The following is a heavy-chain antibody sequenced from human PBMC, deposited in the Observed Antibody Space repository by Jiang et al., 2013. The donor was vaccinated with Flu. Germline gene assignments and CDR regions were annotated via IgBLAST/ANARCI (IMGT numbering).Heavy chain of an antibody. CDR1: GFIFSSYA. CDR2: ISGSGGST. Sequence: VQLVESGGGLVQPGGSLRLSCAASGFIFSSYAMSWVRQAPGKGLEWVSGISGSGGSTYYADSVKGRFTISRDNSKNTLYLQMNSLRADDTAIYYCARKPYCGGDCFYFDYWGQGTLVTVSS. CDR3: ARKPYCGGDCFYFDY. D-gene: IGHD2-21*02. V-gene: IGHV3-23*04. J-gene: IGHJ4*02.